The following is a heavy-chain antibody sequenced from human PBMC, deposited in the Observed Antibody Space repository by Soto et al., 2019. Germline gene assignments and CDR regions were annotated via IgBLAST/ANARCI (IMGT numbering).Heavy chain of an antibody. CDR3: ARITWGDFWSGYYTGWFDP. D-gene: IGHD3-3*01. Sequence: QVQLQQWGAGLLKPSETLSLTGAVYGGSFSGYYWSWIRQPPGKGLEWIGEINHSGSTNYNPSLKSRVTISVDTSKNQFSLKLSSVTAADTAVYYCARITWGDFWSGYYTGWFDPWGQGTLVTVSS. CDR1: GGSFSGYY. J-gene: IGHJ5*02. V-gene: IGHV4-34*01. CDR2: INHSGST.